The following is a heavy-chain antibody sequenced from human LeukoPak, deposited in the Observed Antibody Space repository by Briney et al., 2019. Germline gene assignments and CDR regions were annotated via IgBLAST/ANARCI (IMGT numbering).Heavy chain of an antibody. Sequence: SQTLSLTCTVSGGSISSGSNYWSWIRQPAGKGLEWIGRIYTSGSTNYNPSLKSRATISVDTSKNQFSLELSSVTAADTAMYYCTSNLYSGSYYYAYWGQGTLVTVSS. J-gene: IGHJ4*02. CDR1: GGSISSGSNY. CDR3: TSNLYSGSYYYAY. CDR2: IYTSGST. V-gene: IGHV4-61*02. D-gene: IGHD1-26*01.